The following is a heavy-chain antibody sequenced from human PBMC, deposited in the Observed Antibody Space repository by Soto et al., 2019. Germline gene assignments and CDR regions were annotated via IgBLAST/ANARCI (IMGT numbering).Heavy chain of an antibody. CDR1: GFTFSSYG. CDR3: ARGRPIYYYYYMDV. CDR2: IWYDGSNK. Sequence: PGGSLRLSCAASGFTFSSYGMHWVRQAPGKGLEWVAVIWYDGSNKYYADSVKGRFTISRDNSKNTLCLQMNSLRAEDTAVYYCARGRPIYYYYYMDVWGKGTTVTVSS. V-gene: IGHV3-33*01. J-gene: IGHJ6*03.